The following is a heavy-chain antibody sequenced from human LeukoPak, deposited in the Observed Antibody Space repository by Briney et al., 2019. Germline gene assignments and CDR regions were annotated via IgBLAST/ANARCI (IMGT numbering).Heavy chain of an antibody. V-gene: IGHV3-7*03. Sequence: GGSLRLSCAASGFTFTNYWMSWVRQAPGKGLEWVANIKQDGSEKYYVDSVVGRFTISRDNAKNSLSLQMNSLRAEDTAIYYCAKKEGDTYFSWYMDVWGKGTTVTVSS. D-gene: IGHD2-21*01. CDR1: GFTFTNYW. J-gene: IGHJ6*03. CDR3: AKKEGDTYFSWYMDV. CDR2: IKQDGSEK.